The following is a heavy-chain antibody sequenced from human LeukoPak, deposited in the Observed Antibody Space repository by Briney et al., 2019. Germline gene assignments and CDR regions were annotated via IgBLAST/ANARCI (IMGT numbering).Heavy chain of an antibody. D-gene: IGHD3-3*01. V-gene: IGHV4-34*12. CDR2: IIHSGST. J-gene: IGHJ6*02. Sequence: SETLSLTCGVYGGSLSDYYWTWIRQPPGKGLGWIGEIIHSGSTNYNPSLTSRVSISIDTSKNQFSLKLSSVTAADTAVYYCARIYYDFWSGYYGRAYYYYGMDVWGQGTTVTVSS. CDR1: GGSLSDYY. CDR3: ARIYYDFWSGYYGRAYYYYGMDV.